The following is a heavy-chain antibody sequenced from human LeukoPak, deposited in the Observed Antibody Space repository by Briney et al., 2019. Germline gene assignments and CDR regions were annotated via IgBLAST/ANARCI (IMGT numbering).Heavy chain of an antibody. CDR2: ISGSGGST. CDR3: ARAGWRSMDV. CDR1: GFTFSSYA. V-gene: IGHV3-23*01. J-gene: IGHJ6*04. D-gene: IGHD2-8*02. Sequence: GGSLRLSCAASGFTFSSYAMSWVRQAPGKGLEWVSAISGSGGSTYYADSVKGRFTVSRDNSKNTLYLQMSSLRAEDTAVYYCARAGWRSMDVWGKGTTVTISS.